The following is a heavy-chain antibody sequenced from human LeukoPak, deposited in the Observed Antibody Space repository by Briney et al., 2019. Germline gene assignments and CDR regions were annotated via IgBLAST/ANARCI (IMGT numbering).Heavy chain of an antibody. CDR2: IHYSGST. CDR3: AREPSRYKKPYYYYMDV. V-gene: IGHV4-39*07. Sequence: SETLSLTCTVSGGSISSSSYYWGWIRQPPGKGLEWIGSIHYSGSTNYNPSLKSRVTISVDTSKNQFSLKLSSVTAADTAVYYCAREPSRYKKPYYYYMDVWGKGTTVTVSS. D-gene: IGHD6-13*01. CDR1: GGSISSSSYY. J-gene: IGHJ6*03.